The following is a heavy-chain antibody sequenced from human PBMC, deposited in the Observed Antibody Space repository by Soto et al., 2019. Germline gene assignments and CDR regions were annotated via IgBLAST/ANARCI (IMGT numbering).Heavy chain of an antibody. Sequence: SETLSLTCAVSGGSISSGGYSWSWIRQPPGKGLEWIGYIYHSGSTYYNPSLKSRVTISVDTSKNQFSLKLSSVTTADTAVYYCARTPHYSIAAAPDGMDVWGQGTTVTVSS. D-gene: IGHD6-13*01. CDR1: GGSISSGGYS. CDR2: IYHSGST. J-gene: IGHJ6*02. V-gene: IGHV4-30-2*02. CDR3: ARTPHYSIAAAPDGMDV.